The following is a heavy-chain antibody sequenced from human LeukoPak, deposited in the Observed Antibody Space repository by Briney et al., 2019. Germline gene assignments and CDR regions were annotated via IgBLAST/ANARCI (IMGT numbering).Heavy chain of an antibody. CDR1: GFRFSSYA. CDR2: ISGSGGST. V-gene: IGHV3-23*01. J-gene: IGHJ4*02. CDR3: VKGGQNYDFWRFDY. D-gene: IGHD3-3*01. Sequence: GGSLRLSCGASGFRFSSYALSWVRQAPGKGLEWVSSISGSGGSTYYTDSVKGRFAISRDNSKSTLYLQMNSLGTDDTALYYCVKGGQNYDFWRFDYWGQGTLVTASS.